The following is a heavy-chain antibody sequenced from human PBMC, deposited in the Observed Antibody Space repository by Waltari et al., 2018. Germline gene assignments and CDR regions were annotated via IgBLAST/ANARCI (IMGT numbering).Heavy chain of an antibody. CDR3: ARSSIAAPSPKDY. D-gene: IGHD6-6*01. CDR2: ISHSGST. J-gene: IGHJ4*02. V-gene: IGHV4-38-2*01. CDR1: GYPISSGYY. Sequence: QVQLQESGPGLVKPSENLSLTCAVSGYPISSGYYWGWIRQPPGKGLEWIGSISHSGSTYYTPSLKSRVTISVDTSKNQFSLKLSSVTAADTAVYYCARSSIAAPSPKDYWGQGTLVTVSS.